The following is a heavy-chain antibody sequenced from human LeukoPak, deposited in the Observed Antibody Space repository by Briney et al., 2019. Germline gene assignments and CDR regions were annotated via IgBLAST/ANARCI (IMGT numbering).Heavy chain of an antibody. J-gene: IGHJ4*02. D-gene: IGHD6-13*01. CDR1: GYTFTSYA. V-gene: IGHV1-69*01. CDR3: AREGIAAAADY. CDR2: IIPIFGTA. Sequence: SVKVSCKASGYTFTSYAMNWVRQAPGQGLEWMGGIIPIFGTANYAQKFQGRVTITADESTSTAYMELSSLRSEDTAVYYCAREGIAAAADYWGQGTLVTVSS.